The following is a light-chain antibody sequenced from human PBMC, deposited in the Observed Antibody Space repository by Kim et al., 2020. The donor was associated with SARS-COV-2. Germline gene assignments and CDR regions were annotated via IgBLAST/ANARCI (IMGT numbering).Light chain of an antibody. Sequence: SAGEKATLACRARQSDPHSHIVGYQQKAGHPPRLLIYGLYSRPTGIPDMFSGRGSGTDFTLTISRPEPEDCAVYYCQQYGSSPYTFGQGTNLEI. V-gene: IGKV3-20*01. CDR1: QSDPHSH. J-gene: IGKJ2*01. CDR3: QQYGSSPYT. CDR2: GLY.